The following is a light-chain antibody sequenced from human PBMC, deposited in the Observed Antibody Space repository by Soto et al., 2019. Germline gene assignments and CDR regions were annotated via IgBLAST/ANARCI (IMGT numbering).Light chain of an antibody. CDR1: SSNIGAGYD. Sequence: QAVVTQPHSVSGAPGQRVTISCTGSSSNIGAGYDVHWYQQLPGTAPKLLIYGNSNRPSGVPDRFSGSKSGTSASLAITGLQAEDDADYYCQSYDSSLSGSYVVGTGTKVTVL. V-gene: IGLV1-40*01. CDR3: QSYDSSLSGSYV. J-gene: IGLJ1*01. CDR2: GNS.